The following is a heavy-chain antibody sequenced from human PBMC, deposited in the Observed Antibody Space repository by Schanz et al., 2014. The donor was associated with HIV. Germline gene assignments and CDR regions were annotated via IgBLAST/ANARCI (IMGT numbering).Heavy chain of an antibody. Sequence: QVQLVLSGAEVKRPGASVKVSCKASGYTFTTYYIHWVRQAPGQGLEWMGWISPYNGDRKYDRKIQGRVTLTTDTSTNTAYMELRSLRSDDTAVYYCAREKTTLNWFDPWGQGTLVTVSS. CDR2: ISPYNGDR. V-gene: IGHV1-18*04. CDR1: GYTFTTYY. J-gene: IGHJ5*02. D-gene: IGHD4-4*01. CDR3: AREKTTLNWFDP.